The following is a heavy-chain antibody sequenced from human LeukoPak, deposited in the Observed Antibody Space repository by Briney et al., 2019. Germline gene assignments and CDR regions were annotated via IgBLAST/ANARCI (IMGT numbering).Heavy chain of an antibody. D-gene: IGHD2-15*01. CDR1: GGSINTNSYS. CDR2: ICYSGRT. J-gene: IGHJ4*02. V-gene: IGHV4-39*01. Sequence: PSETLSLTCTVSGGSINTNSYSWGWIRQPPGKGLEWFGSICYSGRTYYNPSLKSRVTMSVDTSKSQFPLKLISVTAADTAVYYCARFGGLCCTGCTCYSGFDYWGQGSLVT. CDR3: ARFGGLCCTGCTCYSGFDY.